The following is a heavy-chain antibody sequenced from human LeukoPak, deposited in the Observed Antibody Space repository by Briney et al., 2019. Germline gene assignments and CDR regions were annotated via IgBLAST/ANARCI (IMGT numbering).Heavy chain of an antibody. Sequence: PGGSLRLSCAASGFTFSSYAMSWVRQAPGKGLEWVSSITGNGEKTYYADSVKGRFTISRDNSKNTLYLQMNSLRADDTAVYHCARDQSLVAYSSTWFDYWGQGTPVTVSS. V-gene: IGHV3-23*01. CDR3: ARDQSLVAYSSTWFDY. J-gene: IGHJ4*02. CDR1: GFTFSSYA. CDR2: ITGNGEKT. D-gene: IGHD6-13*01.